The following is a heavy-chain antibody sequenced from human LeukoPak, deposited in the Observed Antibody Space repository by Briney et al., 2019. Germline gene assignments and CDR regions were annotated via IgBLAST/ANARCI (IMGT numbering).Heavy chain of an antibody. Sequence: PGGSLRLSCAASGFTFSSYWMSWVRQAPGKGLEWVANIKQDGSEKYYVDSVKGRFTISRDNAKNSLYLQMNSLRADDTAMYYCAALDHGHDFWGQGTLVTVSS. J-gene: IGHJ4*02. V-gene: IGHV3-7*01. CDR2: IKQDGSEK. CDR3: AALDHGHDF. CDR1: GFTFSSYW.